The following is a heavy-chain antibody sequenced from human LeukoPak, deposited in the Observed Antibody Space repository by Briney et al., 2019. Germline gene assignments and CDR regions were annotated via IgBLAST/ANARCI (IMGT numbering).Heavy chain of an antibody. CDR1: GYTFTSYG. CDR2: IIPIFGTA. V-gene: IGHV1-69*05. Sequence: GASVKVSCKASGYTFTSYGISWVRQAPGQGLEWMGGIIPIFGTANYAQKFQGRVTITTDESTSTAYMELSSLRSEDTAVYYCARAPFEWEPTDYWGQGTLVTVSS. J-gene: IGHJ4*02. CDR3: ARAPFEWEPTDY. D-gene: IGHD1-26*01.